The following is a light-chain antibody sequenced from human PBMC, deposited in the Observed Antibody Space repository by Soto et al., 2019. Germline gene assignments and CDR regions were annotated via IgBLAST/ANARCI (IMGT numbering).Light chain of an antibody. Sequence: QSVLTQPPSASGTPGQRVTISCSGGSSNIGSNTVNWYQQLPGTAPKLLIYTDNQRPSGVPDRFTGSKSGTSASLAIDGLQSDDEADYYCAAWDDSLNGPVFGGGTKLTVL. V-gene: IGLV1-44*01. CDR1: SSNIGSNT. CDR2: TDN. J-gene: IGLJ2*01. CDR3: AAWDDSLNGPV.